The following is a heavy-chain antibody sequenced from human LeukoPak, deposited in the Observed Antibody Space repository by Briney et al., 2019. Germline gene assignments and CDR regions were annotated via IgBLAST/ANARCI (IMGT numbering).Heavy chain of an antibody. CDR2: MNPNSGNT. Sequence: ASVKVSCKASGGTFSSYDINWVRQATGQGLEWMGWMNPNSGNTGYAQKFQGRVTITGNTSISTAYMELSSLRSEDTAVYYCARGLDSSRNYDAFDIWGQGTMVTVSS. D-gene: IGHD6-13*01. CDR1: GGTFSSYD. J-gene: IGHJ3*02. V-gene: IGHV1-8*03. CDR3: ARGLDSSRNYDAFDI.